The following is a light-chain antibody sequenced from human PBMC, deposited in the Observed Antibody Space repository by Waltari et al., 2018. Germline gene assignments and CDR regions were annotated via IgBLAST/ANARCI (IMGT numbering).Light chain of an antibody. CDR1: QSISTW. CDR3: LQYATSSWT. Sequence: DIQLTQSPSPLSASVGDRVTITCRASQSISTWLAWYPLKPGKAPKLLIFKASSLESGVTSSFSGRASGTEFTLTIIGLQPDDFATYACLQYATSSWTFGQGTKVEIK. V-gene: IGKV1-5*03. CDR2: KAS. J-gene: IGKJ1*01.